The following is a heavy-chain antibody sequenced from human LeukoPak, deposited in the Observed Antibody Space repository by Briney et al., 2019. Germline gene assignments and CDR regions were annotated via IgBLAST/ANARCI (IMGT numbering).Heavy chain of an antibody. V-gene: IGHV3-33*08. CDR1: GFTFSSYA. CDR2: IWYDGSNK. J-gene: IGHJ4*02. CDR3: ARGPEGLLTFDY. D-gene: IGHD3-16*01. Sequence: GGSLRLSCAASGFTFSSYAMSWVRQAPGKGLEWVAVIWYDGSNKYYADSVKGRFTISRDNSKNTLYLQMNSLRAEDTAVYYCARGPEGLLTFDYWGQGTLVTVSS.